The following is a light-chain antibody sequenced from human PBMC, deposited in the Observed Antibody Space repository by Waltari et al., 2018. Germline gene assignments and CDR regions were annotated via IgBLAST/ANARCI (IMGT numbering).Light chain of an antibody. V-gene: IGLV8-61*01. CDR3: VLYMGSGIWV. J-gene: IGLJ3*02. CDR2: STN. CDR1: SGSVSTSYY. Sequence: QTVVTQEPSFSVSPGGTVTLTCGLSSGSVSTSYYPSWYQQNPGQAPRTLIYSTNPRSSGVPDRFSGSILGNKAALTITGAQADDESDYYCVLYMGSGIWVFGGGTKLTVL.